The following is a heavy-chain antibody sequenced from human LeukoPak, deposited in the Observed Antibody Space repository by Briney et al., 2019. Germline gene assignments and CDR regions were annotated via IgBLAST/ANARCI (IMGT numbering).Heavy chain of an antibody. D-gene: IGHD3-3*01. CDR1: GFTFSSYS. CDR2: ISSSSSYI. V-gene: IGHV3-21*01. CDR3: ARDSSPAYYDFWSGYFYYMDV. Sequence: GGSLRLSCAASGFTFSSYSMNWVRQAPGKGLEWVSSISSSSSYIYYADSVKGRFTISRDNAKNSLYLQMNSLRAEDTAVYYCARDSSPAYYDFWSGYFYYMDVWGKGTTVTVPS. J-gene: IGHJ6*03.